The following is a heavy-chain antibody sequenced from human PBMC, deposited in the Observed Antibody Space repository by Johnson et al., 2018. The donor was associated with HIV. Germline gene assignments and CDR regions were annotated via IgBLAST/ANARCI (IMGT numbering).Heavy chain of an antibody. V-gene: IGHV3-30*02. CDR2: IRDDGSNK. CDR3: AKDGPYSSGIDAFDI. J-gene: IGHJ3*02. CDR1: GFTFSTYG. Sequence: QVQLVESGGGVVQTGGSRRLSCAASGFTFSTYGMHWVRQAPGKGLEWVAFIRDDGSNKHYIESVKGRFTISRDNSKSTLYLQMNSLRGEDTAVYYCAKDGPYSSGIDAFDIWGQGTMVTVSS. D-gene: IGHD6-19*01.